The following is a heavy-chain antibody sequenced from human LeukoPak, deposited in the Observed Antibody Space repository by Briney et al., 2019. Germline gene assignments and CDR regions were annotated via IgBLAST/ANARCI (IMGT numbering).Heavy chain of an antibody. V-gene: IGHV1-18*01. CDR2: ISAYNGNT. J-gene: IGHJ4*02. D-gene: IGHD3-10*01. Sequence: ASVKVSCKASGYTFTSYGISWVRQAPGQGLEWMGWISAYNGNTNYAQKLQGRVTMTTDTSTSTAYMELRSLRSDDTAVYYCAKGLDGNSLLWFGELTSFDYWGQGTLVTVSS. CDR1: GYTFTSYG. CDR3: AKGLDGNSLLWFGELTSFDY.